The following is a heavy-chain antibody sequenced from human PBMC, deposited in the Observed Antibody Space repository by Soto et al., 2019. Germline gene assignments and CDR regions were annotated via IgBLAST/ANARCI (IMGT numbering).Heavy chain of an antibody. D-gene: IGHD3-22*01. CDR3: ARLSSIDSSGYYLDY. J-gene: IGHJ4*02. V-gene: IGHV4-31*03. CDR1: GGSISSGDYY. CDR2: IYYSGST. Sequence: KPSETLSLTCTVSGGSISSGDYYWSWIRQHPGKGLEWIGYIYYSGSTHYSSSLKSRVTMSIDTSKNQFPLKLTSVTAADTAVYYCARLSSIDSSGYYLDYWGQGTLVTVS.